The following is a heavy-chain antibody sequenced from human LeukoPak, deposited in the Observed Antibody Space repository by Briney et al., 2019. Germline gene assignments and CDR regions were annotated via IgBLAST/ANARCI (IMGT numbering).Heavy chain of an antibody. V-gene: IGHV4-59*01. CDR1: GGSISSYY. J-gene: IGHJ4*02. Sequence: PSETLSLTCTVSGGSISSYYWSWIRQPPGKGLEWIGYIYYSGGTNYNPSLKSRVTISVDTSKNQFSLKLSSVTAADTAVYYCARGRYYFDYWGQGTLVTVSS. CDR2: IYYSGGT. CDR3: ARGRYYFDY.